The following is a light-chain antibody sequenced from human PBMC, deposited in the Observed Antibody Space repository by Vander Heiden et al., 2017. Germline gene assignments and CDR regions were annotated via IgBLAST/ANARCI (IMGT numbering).Light chain of an antibody. CDR1: QSISSN. CDR3: QQYKNWPRT. J-gene: IGKJ1*01. Sequence: EIVMTQSPATLFVSPGERATLSCRASQSISSNLAWYQQKPGQAPRLLIYDTSAGATGIPARFSGSGSGTEFTLTISSLLSEDFAVYYCQQYKNWPRTFGQGTKVEIK. CDR2: DTS. V-gene: IGKV3-15*01.